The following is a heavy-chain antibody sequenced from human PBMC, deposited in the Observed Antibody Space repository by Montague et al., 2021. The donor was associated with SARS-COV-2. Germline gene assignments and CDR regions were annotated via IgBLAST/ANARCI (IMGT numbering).Heavy chain of an antibody. V-gene: IGHV4-39*01. J-gene: IGHJ6*02. D-gene: IGHD3-10*01. CDR1: GGSITSSSYY. Sequence: SETLSLTCSVSGGSITSSSYYWGRIRQSPDKGLKWIGNIYYSGSTYYNPSLKSRVTISVDTSKYQFSLKLSSVTAADTAVYYCVSLWKYGSGSHYAPWDYYNYGVDVWGQGTTVTVSS. CDR2: IYYSGST. CDR3: VSLWKYGSGSHYAPWDYYNYGVDV.